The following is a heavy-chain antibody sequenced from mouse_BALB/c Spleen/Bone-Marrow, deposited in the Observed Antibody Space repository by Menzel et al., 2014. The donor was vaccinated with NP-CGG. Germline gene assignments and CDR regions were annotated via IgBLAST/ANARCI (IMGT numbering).Heavy chain of an antibody. D-gene: IGHD2-3*01. CDR1: GFTFSSFG. CDR2: ISSGSSTI. CDR3: ARRDDGHYNCDY. J-gene: IGHJ2*01. V-gene: IGHV5-17*02. Sequence: VQLKQSGGGLVQPGGSRKLSCAASGFTFSSFGMHWVRQAPEKGLEWVAYISSGSSTIYYADTVKGRFTISRDNPKNTLFLQMTSRRSEDTAMYHCARRDDGHYNCDYWGQGTTLTVSS.